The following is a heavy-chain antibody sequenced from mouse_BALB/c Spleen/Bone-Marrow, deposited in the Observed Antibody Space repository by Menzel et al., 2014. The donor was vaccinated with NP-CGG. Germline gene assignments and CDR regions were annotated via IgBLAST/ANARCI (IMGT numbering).Heavy chain of an antibody. V-gene: IGHV1-18*01. CDR2: INPYNGGT. CDR3: ARRDYYDYAWFAY. CDR1: GYSFTDYT. D-gene: IGHD2-4*01. J-gene: IGHJ3*01. Sequence: DVKLAESGPALVKPGASMKISCKASGYSFTDYTMNWVKQSHGKNLEWIGLINPYNGGTTYNQKFKGKATLTVDKSSSTAYMELLSLTSEDSAVYYCARRDYYDYAWFAYWGQGTLVTVSA.